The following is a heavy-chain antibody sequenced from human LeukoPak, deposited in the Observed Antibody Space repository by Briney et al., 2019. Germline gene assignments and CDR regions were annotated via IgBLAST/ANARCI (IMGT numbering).Heavy chain of an antibody. Sequence: GASVKVSCKASGYTFSDYGVSWVRQAPGQGLEWMGRISAYNGNTNYLQKFQGRVTMTTDTSTATAYMELSSLRSEDTAVYYCARSGNIAAAGQDYWGQGTLVTVSS. J-gene: IGHJ4*02. D-gene: IGHD6-13*01. CDR3: ARSGNIAAAGQDY. CDR2: ISAYNGNT. V-gene: IGHV1-18*01. CDR1: GYTFSDYG.